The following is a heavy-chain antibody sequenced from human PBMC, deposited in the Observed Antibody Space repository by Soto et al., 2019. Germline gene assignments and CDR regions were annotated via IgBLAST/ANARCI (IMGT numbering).Heavy chain of an antibody. Sequence: GASVKVSCKASGYTFTSYGISWVRQAPGQGLGWMGIINPSGGSTSYAQKFQGRVTMTRDTSTSTVYMELSSLRLEDTAVYYCAREWPVTSDYWGQGTLVTVSS. J-gene: IGHJ4*02. D-gene: IGHD4-17*01. V-gene: IGHV1-46*01. CDR3: AREWPVTSDY. CDR1: GYTFTSYG. CDR2: INPSGGST.